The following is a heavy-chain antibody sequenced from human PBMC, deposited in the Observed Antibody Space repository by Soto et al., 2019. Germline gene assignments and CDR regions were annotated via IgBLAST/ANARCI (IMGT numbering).Heavy chain of an antibody. CDR2: ISGTGVNT. Sequence: GGSLRLSCEASGFIFSSYAITWVHQAPGKGLEWVSTISGTGVNTYYADSVKGRFTVSRDNSKNTVWLQMNSLRAADSSVYYCAKDSVHNLYRTSSLEDCFGPWGQGTLVTVSS. J-gene: IGHJ5*02. CDR1: GFIFSSYA. CDR3: AKDSVHNLYRTSSLEDCFGP. V-gene: IGHV3-23*01. D-gene: IGHD6-6*01.